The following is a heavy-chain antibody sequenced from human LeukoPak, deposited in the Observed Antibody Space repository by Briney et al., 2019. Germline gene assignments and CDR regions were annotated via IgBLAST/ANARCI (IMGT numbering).Heavy chain of an antibody. CDR3: ARGPLYDITGSYGL. D-gene: IGHD2-8*01. Sequence: GGSLRLSCAASGFTFSAHTMNWVRLAPGKGLQWVSKIATDGITIYYARSVEGRFTISRDNAKNSLYLQMSSLRVEDTAVYYCARGPLYDITGSYGLWGQGTLVTVSS. CDR2: IATDGITI. J-gene: IGHJ4*02. CDR1: GFTFSAHT. V-gene: IGHV3-48*01.